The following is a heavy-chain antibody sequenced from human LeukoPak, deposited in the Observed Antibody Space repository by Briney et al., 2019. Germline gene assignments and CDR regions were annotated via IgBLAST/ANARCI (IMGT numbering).Heavy chain of an antibody. V-gene: IGHV1-8*01. J-gene: IGHJ4*02. CDR2: MNPNSGNT. CDR3: ARVEVVPAANFDY. D-gene: IGHD2-2*01. CDR1: GYTFTSYD. Sequence: ASVKVSCKASGYTFTSYDINWVLQATGQGLEWMGWMNPNSGNTGYAQKFQGRVTMTRNTSISTAYMELSSLRSEDTAVYYCARVEVVPAANFDYWGQGTLVTVSS.